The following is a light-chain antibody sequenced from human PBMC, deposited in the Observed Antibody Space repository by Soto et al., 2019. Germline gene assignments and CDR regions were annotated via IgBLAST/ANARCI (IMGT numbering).Light chain of an antibody. CDR1: SSNVGSNN. V-gene: IGLV1-44*01. J-gene: IGLJ2*01. CDR3: AAWDDSLRGLD. Sequence: QSVLTQPPSASGTPGQMVTISCSGSSSNVGSNNVNWYQQLPGMAPKLLIYNNSQRPSGGPVPFSGSRSGTSTSLAISGLQSEDEADYYCAAWDDSLRGLDFGGGTKLTVL. CDR2: NNS.